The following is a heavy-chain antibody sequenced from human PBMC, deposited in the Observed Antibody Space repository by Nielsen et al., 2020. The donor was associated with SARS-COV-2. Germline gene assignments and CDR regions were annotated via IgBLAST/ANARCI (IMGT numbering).Heavy chain of an antibody. J-gene: IGHJ3*02. D-gene: IGHD3-16*01. CDR1: GDAIGTYC. CDR2: IYHSGST. Sequence: SETLSLTCSVSGDAIGTYCWSWIRQPPGKGLEWIGYIYHSGSTYYNPSLKSRVTISVDRSKNQFSLKLSSVTAADTAVYYCARHSPGGAFDIWGQGTMVTVSS. V-gene: IGHV4-30-2*01. CDR3: ARHSPGGAFDI.